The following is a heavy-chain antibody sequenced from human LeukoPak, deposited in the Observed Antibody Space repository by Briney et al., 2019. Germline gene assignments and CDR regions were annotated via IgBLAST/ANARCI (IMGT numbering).Heavy chain of an antibody. CDR2: IKQDGSEK. CDR3: ARDRSPGNFDY. CDR1: GFTFSNYN. D-gene: IGHD3-10*01. V-gene: IGHV3-7*01. J-gene: IGHJ4*02. Sequence: GGSLRLSCAASGFTFSNYNMNWVRQAPGKGLEWVANIKQDGSEKYYVDSVKGRFTISRDNAKNSLYLQMNSLRAEDTAVYYCARDRSPGNFDYWGQGTLVTVSS.